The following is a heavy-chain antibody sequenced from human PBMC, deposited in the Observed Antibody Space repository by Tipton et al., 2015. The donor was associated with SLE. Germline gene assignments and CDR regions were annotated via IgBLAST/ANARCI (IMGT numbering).Heavy chain of an antibody. CDR3: ARGSSSWDFDY. Sequence: TLSLTCTVSGGSISSYYWSWIRQPPGKGLEWIGYIYYSGSTNYNPSLKRRVTISVDTSKNQFSLKLSSVTAADTAVYYCARGSSSWDFDYWGQGTLVTVSS. CDR2: IYYSGST. J-gene: IGHJ4*02. V-gene: IGHV4-59*01. D-gene: IGHD6-13*01. CDR1: GGSISSYY.